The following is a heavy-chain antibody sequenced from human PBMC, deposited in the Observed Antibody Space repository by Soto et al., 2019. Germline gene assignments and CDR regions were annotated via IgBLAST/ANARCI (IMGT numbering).Heavy chain of an antibody. CDR1: GYTFTGYY. CDR2: INPNSGGT. V-gene: IGHV1-2*04. CDR3: AREASWHDSDAFGI. J-gene: IGHJ3*02. Sequence: ASVKVSCKASGYTFTGYYMHWVRQAPGQGLEWMGWINPNSGGTNYAQKFQGWVTMTRDTSISTAYMELSSVTAADTAVYYCAREASWHDSDAFGIWGQGTMVTVSS. D-gene: IGHD1-1*01.